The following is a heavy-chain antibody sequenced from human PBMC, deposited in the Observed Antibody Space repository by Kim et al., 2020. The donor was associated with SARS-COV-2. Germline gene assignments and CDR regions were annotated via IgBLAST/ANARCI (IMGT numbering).Heavy chain of an antibody. CDR3: ARGVVVPAAIGAFDI. D-gene: IGHD2-2*02. Sequence: PSLKSRVTIAVDTAKNQFSLKRSSVTAADTAVYYCARGVVVPAAIGAFDIWGQGTMVTVSS. V-gene: IGHV4-59*09. J-gene: IGHJ3*02.